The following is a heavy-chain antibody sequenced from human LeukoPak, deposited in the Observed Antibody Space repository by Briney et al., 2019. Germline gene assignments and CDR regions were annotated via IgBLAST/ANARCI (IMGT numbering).Heavy chain of an antibody. V-gene: IGHV3-23*01. Sequence: GGSLRLSCAASGFTFSTYAMSWVRQAPGKGLDRVSTISDGGSNTHYADSVKGRFTISRDNSKNTVYLQINSLRAEDTAVYYCAKALYGDYGRFDYWGQGTLAIVSS. J-gene: IGHJ4*02. CDR1: GFTFSTYA. D-gene: IGHD4-17*01. CDR3: AKALYGDYGRFDY. CDR2: ISDGGSNT.